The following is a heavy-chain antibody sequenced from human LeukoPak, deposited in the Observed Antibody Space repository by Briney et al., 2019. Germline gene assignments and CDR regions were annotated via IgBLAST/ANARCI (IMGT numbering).Heavy chain of an antibody. Sequence: SVKVSCKASGGTFSSYAISWVRQAPGQGLEWMGGIIPIFGTANYAQKFQGRVTITADKSTSTAYMELSSLRSDDTAVYYCARGYQLLSYYYYYMDVWGKGTTVTISS. J-gene: IGHJ6*03. CDR1: GGTFSSYA. CDR2: IIPIFGTA. D-gene: IGHD2-2*01. V-gene: IGHV1-69*06. CDR3: ARGYQLLSYYYYYMDV.